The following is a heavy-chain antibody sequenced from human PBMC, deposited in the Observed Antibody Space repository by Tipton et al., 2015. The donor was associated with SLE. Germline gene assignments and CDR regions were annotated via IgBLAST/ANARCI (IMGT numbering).Heavy chain of an antibody. D-gene: IGHD2-21*02. CDR3: TGDEPSYFDY. Sequence: TLSLTCAVYGGSFSGYYWSWIRQPPGKGLEWIGEINHSGNTNYSPSLKSRVTISVDTSKNQFSLKLSSVTAADTAVYYCTGDEPSYFDYWGQGTLVTVSS. CDR1: GGSFSGYY. V-gene: IGHV4-34*01. CDR2: INHSGNT. J-gene: IGHJ4*02.